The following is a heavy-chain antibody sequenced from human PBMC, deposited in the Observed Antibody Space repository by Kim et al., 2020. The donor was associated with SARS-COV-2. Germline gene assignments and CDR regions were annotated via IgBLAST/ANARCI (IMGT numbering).Heavy chain of an antibody. D-gene: IGHD3-10*01. J-gene: IGHJ6*02. CDR1: GGSISSGDYY. CDR3: ARWFGELLYSPPRGYGMDV. Sequence: SETLSLTCTVSGGSISSGDYYWSWIRQPPGKGLEWIGYIYYSGSTYYNPSLKSRVTISVDTSKNQFSLKLSSVTAADTAVYYCARWFGELLYSPPRGYGMDVWGQGTTVTVSS. V-gene: IGHV4-30-4*01. CDR2: IYYSGST.